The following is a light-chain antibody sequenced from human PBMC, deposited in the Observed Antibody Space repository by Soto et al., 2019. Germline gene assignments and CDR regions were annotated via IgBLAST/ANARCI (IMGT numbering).Light chain of an antibody. CDR1: QSVSIW. CDR3: HQYQAFST. Sequence: DIQMTQSPPTLSASVGDRVTITCRASQSVSIWVAWYQREPGKAPRLLIYEASTLESGVPSRFSGSGSGTEFSLTISSLQSDDFATYYCHQYQAFSTFGPGTKVDIK. V-gene: IGKV1-5*01. CDR2: EAS. J-gene: IGKJ1*01.